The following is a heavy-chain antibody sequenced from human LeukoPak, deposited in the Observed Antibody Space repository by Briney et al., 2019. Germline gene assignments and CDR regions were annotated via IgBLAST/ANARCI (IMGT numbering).Heavy chain of an antibody. Sequence: PGGSLRLSCAASGFTFSSYAMSWVRQAPGKGLEWISAISGSGGSTYYADSVKGRFTISRDNSKNTLYLQMNSLRAEDTAVYYCAKGNDFWSGQGWFDPWGQGTLVTVSS. CDR2: ISGSGGST. D-gene: IGHD3-3*01. V-gene: IGHV3-23*01. CDR3: AKGNDFWSGQGWFDP. J-gene: IGHJ5*02. CDR1: GFTFSSYA.